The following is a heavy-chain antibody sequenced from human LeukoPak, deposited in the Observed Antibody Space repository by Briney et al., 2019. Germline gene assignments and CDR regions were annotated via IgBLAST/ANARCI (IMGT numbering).Heavy chain of an antibody. Sequence: SETLSLTCTVSGGSISTATHYWGWIRQPPGKGLEWIGSSYYSGSTYYNPSLKSRVTISVDTSKNQFSLKLSSVTAADTAVYHCANHYDGHAFDIWGQGTMVTVSS. CDR2: SYYSGST. J-gene: IGHJ3*02. CDR3: ANHYDGHAFDI. D-gene: IGHD4-23*01. V-gene: IGHV4-39*01. CDR1: GGSISTATHY.